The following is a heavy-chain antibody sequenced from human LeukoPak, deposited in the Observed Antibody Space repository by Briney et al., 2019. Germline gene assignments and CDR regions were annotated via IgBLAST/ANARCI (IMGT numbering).Heavy chain of an antibody. D-gene: IGHD3-22*01. CDR3: ARDVEYYYDSSGYYSLPEN. CDR2: IYYSGST. J-gene: IGHJ4*02. Sequence: SETLSLTCTVSGGSISSYYWSWIRQPPGKGLEWIGYIYYSGSTNYNPSLKSRVTISVDTSKNQFSLKLSSVTAADTAVYYCARDVEYYYDSSGYYSLPENWGQGTLVTVSS. V-gene: IGHV4-59*12. CDR1: GGSISSYY.